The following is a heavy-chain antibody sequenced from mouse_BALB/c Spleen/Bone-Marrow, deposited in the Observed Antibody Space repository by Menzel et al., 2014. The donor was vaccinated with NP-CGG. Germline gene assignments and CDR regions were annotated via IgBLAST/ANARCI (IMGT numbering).Heavy chain of an antibody. D-gene: IGHD3-1*01. Sequence: EVHLVESGGDLVKPGGSLKLSRAASGFTFSSYGMSWVRQTPDKRLEWVATISSGGSYTYYPDSVKGRFTISRDNAKNTLYLQMSSLKSEDTAMYYCARDGLDYWGQGTTLTVSS. J-gene: IGHJ2*01. CDR2: ISSGGSYT. CDR1: GFTFSSYG. CDR3: ARDGLDY. V-gene: IGHV5-6*01.